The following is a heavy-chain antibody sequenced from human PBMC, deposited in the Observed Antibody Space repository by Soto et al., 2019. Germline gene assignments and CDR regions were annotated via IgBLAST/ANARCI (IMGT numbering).Heavy chain of an antibody. CDR2: IKQDGSEK. CDR1: GFTFSSYW. J-gene: IGHJ4*02. V-gene: IGHV3-7*01. Sequence: EVQLVESGGGLVQPGGSLRLSCAASGFTFSSYWMSWVRQAPGKGLEWVANIKQDGSEKYYVDSVKGRFTISRDNXXNSLYLQMNSLRAEDTAVYYCARPVSSGYSSSWGYWGQGTLVTVSS. D-gene: IGHD6-13*01. CDR3: ARPVSSGYSSSWGY.